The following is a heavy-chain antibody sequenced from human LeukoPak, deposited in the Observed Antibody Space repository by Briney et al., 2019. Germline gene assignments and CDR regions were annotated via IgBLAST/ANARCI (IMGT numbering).Heavy chain of an antibody. Sequence: SETLSLTCTVPGGSISSSSYYWGWIRQPPGKGLEWIGSIYYSGSTYYNPSLKSRVTISVDTSKNQFSLKLSSVTAADTAVYYCARQSSFIWFGELSPDAFDIWGQGTMVTVSS. J-gene: IGHJ3*02. D-gene: IGHD3-10*01. CDR2: IYYSGST. CDR1: GGSISSSSYY. CDR3: ARQSSFIWFGELSPDAFDI. V-gene: IGHV4-39*01.